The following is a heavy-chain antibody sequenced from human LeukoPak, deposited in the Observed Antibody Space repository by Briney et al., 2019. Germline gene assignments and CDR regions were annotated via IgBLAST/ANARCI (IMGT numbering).Heavy chain of an antibody. V-gene: IGHV1-8*01. CDR1: GYTFTSYD. J-gene: IGHJ4*02. D-gene: IGHD3-16*01. CDR3: ARVGPNRRWGPSRFDY. Sequence: SVKVSCKASGYTFTSYDINWVRQATGQGLEWMGWMNPNSGNTGYAQKFQGRVTMTRNTSISTACMELSSLRSEDTAVYYCARVGPNRRWGPSRFDYWGQGTLVTVSS. CDR2: MNPNSGNT.